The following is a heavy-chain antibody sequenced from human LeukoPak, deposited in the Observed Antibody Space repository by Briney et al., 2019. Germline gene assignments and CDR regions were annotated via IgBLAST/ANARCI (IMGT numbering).Heavy chain of an antibody. J-gene: IGHJ4*02. V-gene: IGHV3-23*01. CDR2: LSDSGGMI. D-gene: IGHD1-26*01. CDR1: GFPFSRYA. Sequence: GGSLRHSCAASGFPFSRYAMTWVRQAPGKGLEWISTLSDSGGMINYADSVKGRFTISRDNSKNTVYLQMNSLRPDDTAVYYCAKDGGIYPAWYFDYWGQGTLVIVSS. CDR3: AKDGGIYPAWYFDY.